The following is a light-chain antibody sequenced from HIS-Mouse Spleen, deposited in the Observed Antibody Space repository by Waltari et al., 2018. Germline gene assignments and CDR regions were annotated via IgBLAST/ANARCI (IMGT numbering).Light chain of an antibody. V-gene: IGLV3-10*01. CDR2: ADS. CDR3: YSTDSSGNHRV. J-gene: IGLJ2*01. CDR1: ALPKKY. Sequence: SYELTQPPSVSVSPGQTARITCSGDALPKKYAYWYQQKSGQAPVLVIYADSKRPSGIPGRLSGSSSGTMATLTISGAQVEDEADYYWYSTDSSGNHRVFGGGTKLTVL.